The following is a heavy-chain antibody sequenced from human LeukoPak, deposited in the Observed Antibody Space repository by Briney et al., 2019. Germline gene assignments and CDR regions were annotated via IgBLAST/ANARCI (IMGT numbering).Heavy chain of an antibody. CDR2: IYYSGST. CDR3: ARARRDGYNYFDY. Sequence: LRLSCAASGFTFSSYAMSWIRQHPGKGLEWIGYIYYSGSTYYSPSLKSRVTISVDTSKNQFSLKLSSVTAADTAVYYCARARRDGYNYFDYWGQGTLVTVSS. CDR1: GFTFSSYA. V-gene: IGHV4-31*02. D-gene: IGHD5-24*01. J-gene: IGHJ4*02.